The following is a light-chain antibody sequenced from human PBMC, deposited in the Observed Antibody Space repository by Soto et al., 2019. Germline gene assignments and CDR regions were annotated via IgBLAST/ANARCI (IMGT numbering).Light chain of an antibody. J-gene: IGLJ2*01. CDR1: SSDGGSYNL. V-gene: IGLV2-23*01. CDR2: EGS. CDR3: CSYAGSSTYVV. Sequence: HSVLTQPASVSGSPGQSITISCTGTSSDGGSYNLVSWYQQHPGKAPKLMIYEGSKRPSGVSNRFSGSKSGNTASLTISGLQAEDEADYYCCSYAGSSTYVVFGGGTKLTVL.